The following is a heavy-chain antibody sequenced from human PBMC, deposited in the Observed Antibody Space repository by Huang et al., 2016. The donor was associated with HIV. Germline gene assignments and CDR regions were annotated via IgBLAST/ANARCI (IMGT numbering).Heavy chain of an antibody. CDR1: GTSMTSSTFY. Sequence: QLRESGPGLVTPSETLSLTCSASGTSMTSSTFYWGWFRQPPGRGLVWIGSAYFLGTTYYNPALKSRVTISMGTANKLYSMRLTSVTAADTAVYFCAREVRSVDTDRPDGYYYRGLDVWGQGTTVIVSS. J-gene: IGHJ6*02. CDR2: AYFLGTT. D-gene: IGHD2-2*03. V-gene: IGHV4-39*02. CDR3: AREVRSVDTDRPDGYYYRGLDV.